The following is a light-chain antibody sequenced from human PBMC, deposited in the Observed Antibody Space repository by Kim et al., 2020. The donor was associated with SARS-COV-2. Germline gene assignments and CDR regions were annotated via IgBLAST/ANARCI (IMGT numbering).Light chain of an antibody. CDR2: ATS. J-gene: IGKJ3*01. V-gene: IGKV1-17*01. CDR1: QAIRND. Sequence: DVQMTQSPSSLSASVGDRVTITCRASQAIRNDLGWYQQKPGKAPKRLIYATSTLQSGVPSRFSGGGSGTEFTLTISSLQPEDLATYYCLQYSGFPFTFGPGTKVDIK. CDR3: LQYSGFPFT.